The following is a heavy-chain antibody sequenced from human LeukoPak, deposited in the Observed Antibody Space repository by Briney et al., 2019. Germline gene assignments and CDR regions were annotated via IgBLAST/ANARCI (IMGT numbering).Heavy chain of an antibody. CDR3: ARDRDGGFAFDI. Sequence: PGGSLRLSCAAAGFSFSNYVMHWVRQAQGKGLEYVSAIMPNGETRGYASSMKGRFTIFRDNSKNTLYLQIGSLRAEDMAIYYCARDRDGGFAFDIWGQGTLVTVSS. J-gene: IGHJ3*02. CDR1: GFSFSNYV. CDR2: IMPNGETR. V-gene: IGHV3-64*01. D-gene: IGHD2-15*01.